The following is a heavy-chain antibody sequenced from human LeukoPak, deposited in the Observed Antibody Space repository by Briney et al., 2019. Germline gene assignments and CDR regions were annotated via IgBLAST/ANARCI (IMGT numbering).Heavy chain of an antibody. CDR1: GFTFSSYS. Sequence: NTGGSLRLSCAASGFTFSSYSMNWVRQAPGKGLEWVSAISSSGSYIYYADSVKGRFTISRDNAKNSLSLQMNSLRAEDTAVYYCARGCSSTTCPDNWGQGTLVTVSS. D-gene: IGHD2-2*01. V-gene: IGHV3-21*01. CDR2: ISSSGSYI. CDR3: ARGCSSTTCPDN. J-gene: IGHJ4*02.